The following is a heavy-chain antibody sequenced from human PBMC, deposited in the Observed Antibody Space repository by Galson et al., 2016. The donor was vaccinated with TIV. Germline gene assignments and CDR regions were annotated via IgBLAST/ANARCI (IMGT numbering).Heavy chain of an antibody. V-gene: IGHV1-69*13. J-gene: IGHJ4*01. Sequence: SVKVSCKASGGTFSSFALNWVRQAPGQGLGWIGEIIPGFGTVRYAQKFQARVTITADESATTSVMELSSLTSDVTAVYYCARTSYTPMGYWGQGTLVTVSS. CDR3: ARTSYTPMGY. D-gene: IGHD5-18*01. CDR1: GGTFSSFA. CDR2: IIPGFGTV.